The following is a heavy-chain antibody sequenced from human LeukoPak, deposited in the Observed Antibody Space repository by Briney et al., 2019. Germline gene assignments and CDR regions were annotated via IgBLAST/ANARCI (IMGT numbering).Heavy chain of an antibody. J-gene: IGHJ4*02. D-gene: IGHD3-22*01. CDR2: ISWDGGAT. V-gene: IGHV3-43*01. CDR1: RFTFDDYS. Sequence: GGSLRLSCAASRFTFDDYSIHWVRQPPGKGLEWISLISWDGGATYYADSVKGRFTVTRDKSKNSLFLQMNSVITEDTAFYYCTKVARNSSWPYFDSWGQGTLVTVSS. CDR3: TKVARNSSWPYFDS.